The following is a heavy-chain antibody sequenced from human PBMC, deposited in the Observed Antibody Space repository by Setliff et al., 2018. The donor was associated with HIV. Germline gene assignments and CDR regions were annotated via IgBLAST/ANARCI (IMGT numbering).Heavy chain of an antibody. D-gene: IGHD3-10*01. J-gene: IGHJ4*02. CDR1: GGSISSSSYY. Sequence: SETLSLTCTVSGGSISSSSYYWGWIRQPPGKGLEWIGSIYSSGSTYYNPSLKSRVTISVDTSKNQFSLKLSSVTAADTAVYYCTGDYNSGSNRFDYWGQGTPVTVSS. V-gene: IGHV4-39*01. CDR2: IYSSGST. CDR3: TGDYNSGSNRFDY.